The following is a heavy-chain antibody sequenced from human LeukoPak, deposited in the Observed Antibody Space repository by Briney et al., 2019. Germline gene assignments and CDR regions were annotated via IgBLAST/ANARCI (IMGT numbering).Heavy chain of an antibody. CDR3: ARDWYYSIDY. CDR1: GFTFSTYG. D-gene: IGHD3-10*01. J-gene: IGHJ4*02. Sequence: GGTLRLSCAASGFTFSTYGMSWVRQAPGKGLEWVSVITGSGGSTYYADSVKGRFTISRDNAKNMLYLQMNSLRAEDTAVYYCARDWYYSIDYWGQGTLVTVSS. V-gene: IGHV3-23*01. CDR2: ITGSGGST.